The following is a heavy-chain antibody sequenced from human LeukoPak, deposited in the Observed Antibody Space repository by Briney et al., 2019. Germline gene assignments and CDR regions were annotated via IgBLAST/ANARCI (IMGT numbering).Heavy chain of an antibody. V-gene: IGHV1-2*02. J-gene: IGHJ4*02. Sequence: ASVNVSCKASGYTFTGYYIHWVRQAPGQGLEWMGWINPNSGGTNYPQKFQGRVTMTRDTSISTAYMELSRLRSDDTAVYYCAREIGGSLLFDYWGQGTLVTVSS. CDR2: INPNSGGT. CDR3: AREIGGSLLFDY. CDR1: GYTFTGYY. D-gene: IGHD4-23*01.